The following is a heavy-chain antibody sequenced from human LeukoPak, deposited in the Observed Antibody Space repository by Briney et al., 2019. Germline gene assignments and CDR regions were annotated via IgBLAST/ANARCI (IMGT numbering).Heavy chain of an antibody. CDR2: ISSSSSYI. D-gene: IGHD5-18*01. CDR3: ARGRGFSYGLGDS. CDR1: GFTFSSYS. V-gene: IGHV3-21*04. J-gene: IGHJ5*02. Sequence: GGSLRLSCAASGFTFSSYSMNWVRQAPGKGLEWVSSISSSSSYIYYADSVKGRFTISRDNAKNSLYLQMNSLRVEDTAVYYCARGRGFSYGLGDSWGQGTLVTVSA.